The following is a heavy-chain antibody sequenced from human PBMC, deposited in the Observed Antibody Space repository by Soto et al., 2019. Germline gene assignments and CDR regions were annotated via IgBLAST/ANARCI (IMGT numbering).Heavy chain of an antibody. CDR2: IYYSGST. J-gene: IGHJ4*02. CDR3: ARTLDYGDYELDY. Sequence: SETLSLTCTVSGGSISSYYWSWIRQPPGKGLEWIGYIYYSGSTNYNPSLKSRVTISVDTSKNQFSLKLSSVTAADTAVYYCARTLDYGDYELDYWGQGTLVTVSS. V-gene: IGHV4-59*01. CDR1: GGSISSYY. D-gene: IGHD4-17*01.